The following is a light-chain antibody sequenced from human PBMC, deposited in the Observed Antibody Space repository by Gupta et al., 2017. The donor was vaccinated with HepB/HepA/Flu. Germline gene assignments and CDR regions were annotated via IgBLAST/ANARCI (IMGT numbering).Light chain of an antibody. CDR3: GSWDSSLSVVI. V-gene: IGLV1-51*02. CDR1: RSNIGINP. J-gene: IGLJ2*01. CDR2: END. Sequence: QSVLTQPPSVSAAPGQRVTISCSGSRSNIGINPLSWYQQLPGTAPKLLIYENDKRPSAIPDRFSGSKSGTSATLGITGLQAGDEADYYCGSWDSSLSVVIFGGGTKLTVL.